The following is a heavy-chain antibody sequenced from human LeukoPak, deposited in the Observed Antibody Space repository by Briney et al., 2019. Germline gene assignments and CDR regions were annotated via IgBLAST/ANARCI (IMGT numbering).Heavy chain of an antibody. J-gene: IGHJ4*02. CDR2: IYYSGST. CDR3: ARLDRQPNYFDY. D-gene: IGHD2-2*01. V-gene: IGHV4-39*01. Sequence: PSETLSLTCTVSGGSISSSSCYWGWIRQPPGKGLEWIGSIYYSGSTYYNPSLKSRVTISVDTSKNQFSLKLSSVTAADTAVYYCARLDRQPNYFDYWGQGTLVTVSS. CDR1: GGSISSSSCY.